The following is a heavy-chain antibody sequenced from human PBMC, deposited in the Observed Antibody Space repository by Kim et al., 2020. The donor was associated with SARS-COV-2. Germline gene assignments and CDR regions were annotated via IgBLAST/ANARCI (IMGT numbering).Heavy chain of an antibody. CDR1: GGTFSSYA. CDR2: IIPIFGTA. CDR3: ARGVTTALPGLYYYGMDV. Sequence: SVKVSCKASGGTFSSYAISWVRQAPGQGLEWMGGIIPIFGTANYAQKFQGRVTITADESTSTAYMELSSLRSEDTAVYYCARGVTTALPGLYYYGMDVWGQGTTVTVSS. D-gene: IGHD1-26*01. V-gene: IGHV1-69*13. J-gene: IGHJ6*02.